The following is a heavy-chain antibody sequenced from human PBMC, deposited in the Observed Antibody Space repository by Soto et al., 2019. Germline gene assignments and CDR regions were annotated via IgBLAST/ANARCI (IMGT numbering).Heavy chain of an antibody. CDR1: GGSFSGYY. CDR3: ARAPCSGGSCSFDY. J-gene: IGHJ4*02. D-gene: IGHD2-15*01. V-gene: IGHV4-34*01. CDR2: INHSGST. Sequence: QVQLQQWGAGLLKPSETLSLTCAVYGGSFSGYYWSWIRQPPGKGLEWIGEINHSGSTNYNPSLKSRITISVDTSKNQFSLKLSSVTAADTAVYYCARAPCSGGSCSFDYWVQGTLVTVSS.